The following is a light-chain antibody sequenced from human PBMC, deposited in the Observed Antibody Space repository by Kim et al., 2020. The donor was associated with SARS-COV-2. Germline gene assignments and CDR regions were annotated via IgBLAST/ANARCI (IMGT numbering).Light chain of an antibody. J-gene: IGLJ3*02. CDR1: RTIIGTNT. CDR3: AAWDDSRTWV. Sequence: PWQRVTSFSSGGRTIIGTNTVNWHQQPPGTAPKLLHYNDYRRPSGVPDLFSGSKSGTSASLAISGLPSEDEADYYCAAWDDSRTWVFGGGTQLTVL. V-gene: IGLV1-44*01. CDR2: NDY.